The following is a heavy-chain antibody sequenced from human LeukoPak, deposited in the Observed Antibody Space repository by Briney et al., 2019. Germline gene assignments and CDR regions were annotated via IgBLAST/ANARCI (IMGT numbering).Heavy chain of an antibody. CDR1: GFTFSSYG. J-gene: IGHJ6*02. V-gene: IGHV3-7*01. CDR2: IKQDGSEK. CDR3: ARGGADFWSGYTTLYYYYYGMDV. Sequence: PGGSLRLSCAASGFTFSSYGMSWVRQAPGKGLEWVANIKQDGSEKYYVDSVKGRFTISRDNAKNSLYLQMNSLRAEDTAVYYCARGGADFWSGYTTLYYYYYGMDVWGQGTTVTVSS. D-gene: IGHD3-3*01.